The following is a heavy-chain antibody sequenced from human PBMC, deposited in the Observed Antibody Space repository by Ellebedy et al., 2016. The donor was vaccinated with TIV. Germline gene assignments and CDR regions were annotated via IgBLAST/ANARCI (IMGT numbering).Heavy chain of an antibody. CDR1: GFTFSNAW. J-gene: IGHJ4*02. Sequence: GESLKISXAASGFTFSNAWMNWVRQAPGKGLEWVSAISGSGGSTYYADSVKGRFTISRDNSKNTLYLQMNSLRAEDTAVYYCAKSGWELADFDYWGQGTLVTVSS. CDR2: ISGSGGST. D-gene: IGHD1-26*01. CDR3: AKSGWELADFDY. V-gene: IGHV3-23*01.